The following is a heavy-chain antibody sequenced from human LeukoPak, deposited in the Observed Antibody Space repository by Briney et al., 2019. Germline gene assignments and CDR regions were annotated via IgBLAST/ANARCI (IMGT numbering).Heavy chain of an antibody. Sequence: PSETLSLTCSVSGGSISSYYWSWIRQPAGRGLEWIGRIKNSGNTNYNPSLESRVTLSLDTSKNQFSLNLSSVTAADTAVYYCASMGSGSYYVGYWGQGTLVTVSS. CDR1: GGSISSYY. CDR2: IKNSGNT. J-gene: IGHJ4*02. D-gene: IGHD1-26*01. CDR3: ASMGSGSYYVGY. V-gene: IGHV4-4*07.